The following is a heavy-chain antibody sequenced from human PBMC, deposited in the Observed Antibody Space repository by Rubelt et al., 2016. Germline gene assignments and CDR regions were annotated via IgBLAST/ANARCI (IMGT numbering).Heavy chain of an antibody. CDR2: IDTSSTYI. Sequence: VQLVESGGGVVQPGRSLRLSCVGSGFTFSTCAMNWVRRAPGKGLEWVSSIDTSSTYIYYADSWKGRFTISRDNAKKSLYLQMTSLRPEDTAVYYCATRYCSGGSCQRDYGMDVWGQGATVTVSS. CDR1: GFTFSTCA. D-gene: IGHD2-15*01. J-gene: IGHJ6*02. V-gene: IGHV3-21*01. CDR3: ATRYCSGGSCQRDYGMDV.